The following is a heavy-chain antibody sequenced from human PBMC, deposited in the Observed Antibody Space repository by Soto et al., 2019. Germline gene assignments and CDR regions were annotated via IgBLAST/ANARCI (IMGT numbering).Heavy chain of an antibody. CDR1: GDSISSDYYH. J-gene: IGHJ6*03. D-gene: IGHD5-12*01. Sequence: SETLSLTCTVSGDSISSDYYHWTWIRQSPGKGLEWIGYINHSGSTLYNPSFKSRVTISVDTSKNQFSLKLSSVTAADTAVYYCARAHSGYDTHYYYYYMDVWGKGTTVTVSS. CDR2: INHSGST. CDR3: ARAHSGYDTHYYYYYMDV. V-gene: IGHV4-39*07.